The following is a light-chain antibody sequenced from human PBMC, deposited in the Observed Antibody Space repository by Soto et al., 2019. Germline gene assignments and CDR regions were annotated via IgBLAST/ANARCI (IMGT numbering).Light chain of an antibody. CDR2: DAS. CDR3: QQYDNLLL. J-gene: IGKJ5*01. CDR1: QDITNS. Sequence: DIQMTQSPSSLSASVGDRVAITCQASQDITNSLNWYQKKPGKAPKFLSYDASNLETGVPSGFSGSGSGTNFTFTIGSLQPEYIATYYCQQYDNLLLFGQGTRLEI. V-gene: IGKV1-33*01.